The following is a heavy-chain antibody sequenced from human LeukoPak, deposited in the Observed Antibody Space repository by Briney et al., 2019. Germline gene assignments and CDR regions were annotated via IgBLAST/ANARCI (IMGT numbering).Heavy chain of an antibody. CDR1: GYTFTSYG. J-gene: IGHJ6*03. Sequence: ASVKVSCKASGYTFTSYGISWVRQAPGQGLEWMGWISAYNGNTNYAQNLQGRVTMTTDTSTSTAYMELRSLRSDDTAVYYCARGRQQLVRRDYMDVWGKGTTVTVSS. D-gene: IGHD6-13*01. CDR2: ISAYNGNT. CDR3: ARGRQQLVRRDYMDV. V-gene: IGHV1-18*01.